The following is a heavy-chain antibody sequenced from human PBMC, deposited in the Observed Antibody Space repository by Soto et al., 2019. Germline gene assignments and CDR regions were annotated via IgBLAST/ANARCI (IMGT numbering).Heavy chain of an antibody. D-gene: IGHD2-15*01. V-gene: IGHV1-69*02. CDR2: IIPILGIA. CDR1: GGTFSSYT. CDR3: ASLGGSWPSFDY. J-gene: IGHJ4*02. Sequence: ASVKVSCKASGGTFSSYTISWVRQAPGQGLEWMGRIIPILGIANYAQKFQGRVTITADKSTSTAYMELSSLRSEDTAVYYCASLGGSWPSFDYWGQGTLVTVSS.